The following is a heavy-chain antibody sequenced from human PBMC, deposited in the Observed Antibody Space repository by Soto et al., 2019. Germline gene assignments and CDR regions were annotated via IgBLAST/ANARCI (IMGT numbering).Heavy chain of an antibody. CDR3: ARGITIFGVAPNCPGYYYMNV. CDR2: ISSSGSTI. J-gene: IGHJ6*03. D-gene: IGHD3-3*01. Sequence: PGGSLRLSCAASGFTFSDYYMSWIRQAPGKGLERVSYISSSGSTIYYADSVKGRFTISRDNAKNSLYLQMNSLRAEDTAVYYCARGITIFGVAPNCPGYYYMNVWGKGTTVTVSS. V-gene: IGHV3-11*01. CDR1: GFTFSDYY.